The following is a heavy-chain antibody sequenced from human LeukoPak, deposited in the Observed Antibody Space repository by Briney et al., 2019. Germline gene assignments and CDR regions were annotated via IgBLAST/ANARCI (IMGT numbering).Heavy chain of an antibody. CDR1: GFSVSGNY. J-gene: IGHJ5*02. Sequence: GGSLRLSCAVSGFSVSGNYMTWVRQAPGKGLAWVSRIDYDGITTTYADSVKGRFTISRDNAKNTLYLQMNSLRAEDTAVYYCTHLGWFDPWGQGTLVTVSS. CDR2: IDYDGITT. V-gene: IGHV3-74*01. CDR3: THLGWFDP.